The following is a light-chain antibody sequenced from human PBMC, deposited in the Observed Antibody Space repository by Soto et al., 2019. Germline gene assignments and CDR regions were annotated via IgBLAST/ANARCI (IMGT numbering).Light chain of an antibody. J-gene: IGKJ4*01. Sequence: DIQMTQSPSSLSASVGDRVTITCQASQDISNYLNWYQQKPGKPPKLLIYDASNLETGVPSRFSGSGSWTDFTFTIISLQPEDIATYYCQQYDNLPITFGGGTKVEIK. CDR3: QQYDNLPIT. CDR2: DAS. CDR1: QDISNY. V-gene: IGKV1-33*01.